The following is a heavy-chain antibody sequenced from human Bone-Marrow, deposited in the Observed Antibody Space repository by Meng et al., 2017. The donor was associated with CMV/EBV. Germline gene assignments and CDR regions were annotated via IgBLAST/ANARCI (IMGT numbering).Heavy chain of an antibody. CDR3: VRDLRPYFDWSFQPFNWLDP. J-gene: IGHJ5*02. D-gene: IGHD3-9*01. CDR2: ILYDGANK. CDR1: GFVFSNFP. V-gene: IGHV3-30*03. Sequence: GGSLRLSCKASGFVFSNFPMHWVRQAPGKGPEWVAVILYDGANKYYGDSVQGRFIISRDNSKNTLYLQMNNLTPRDTAVYYCVRDLRPYFDWSFQPFNWLDPWGQGTLVTVSS.